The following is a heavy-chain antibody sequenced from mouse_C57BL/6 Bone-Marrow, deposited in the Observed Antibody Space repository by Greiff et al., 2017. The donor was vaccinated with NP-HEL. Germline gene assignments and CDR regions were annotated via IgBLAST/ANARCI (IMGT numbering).Heavy chain of an antibody. V-gene: IGHV1-72*01. J-gene: IGHJ3*01. CDR2: IDPNRGGT. CDR3: ARGPYYGSSYEFAY. Sequence: QVQLQQPGAELVKPGASVKLSCKASGYTFTSYWMHWVKQRPGRGLEWIGRIDPNRGGTKYNEKFKSKATLTVDNPSSTAYMQLSSLTSEDSAVYYCARGPYYGSSYEFAYWGQGTLVTVSA. CDR1: GYTFTSYW. D-gene: IGHD1-1*01.